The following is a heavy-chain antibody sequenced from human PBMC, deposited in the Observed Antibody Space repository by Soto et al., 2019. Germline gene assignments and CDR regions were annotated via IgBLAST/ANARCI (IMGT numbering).Heavy chain of an antibody. J-gene: IGHJ6*02. CDR3: ARDYYYGSGIYGMDA. CDR2: LYSGGSS. D-gene: IGHD3-10*01. Sequence: GGSLRLSCAVSGFTVSSNYMSWVRQAPGKGLEWVSVLYSGGSSYYADSVKGRFTVSRDNSKNTLYLQMNSLRAEDSANYYCARDYYYGSGIYGMDAWGQGTTVTVSS. V-gene: IGHV3-53*01. CDR1: GFTVSSNY.